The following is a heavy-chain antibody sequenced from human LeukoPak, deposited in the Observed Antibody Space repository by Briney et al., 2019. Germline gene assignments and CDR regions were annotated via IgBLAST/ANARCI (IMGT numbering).Heavy chain of an antibody. D-gene: IGHD4-17*01. V-gene: IGHV4-39*01. CDR1: GGSISSSSYY. CDR2: IYYSGST. Sequence: SETLSLTCTVSGGSISSSSYYWGWIRQPPGKGLERIGSIYYSGSTYYNPSLKSRVTISVDTSKNQFSLKLSSVTAADTAVYYCARHYLTVTTHSFDYWGQGTLVTVSS. CDR3: ARHYLTVTTHSFDY. J-gene: IGHJ4*02.